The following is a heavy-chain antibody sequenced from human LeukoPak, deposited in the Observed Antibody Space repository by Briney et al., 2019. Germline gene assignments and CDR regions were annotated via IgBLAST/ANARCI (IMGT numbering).Heavy chain of an antibody. V-gene: IGHV4-59*01. CDR3: TRGGGWLIDI. CDR2: ISYSGTT. J-gene: IGHJ4*02. CDR1: GGSISSYY. D-gene: IGHD6-19*01. Sequence: PSETLSLTCTVSGGSISSYYWNWIRQPPGKGLEWIGYISYSGTTNYNPSLKSRVTISVDTSKKQFSLKLTSATAADTAVYFCTRGGGWLIDIWGQGTLITVSS.